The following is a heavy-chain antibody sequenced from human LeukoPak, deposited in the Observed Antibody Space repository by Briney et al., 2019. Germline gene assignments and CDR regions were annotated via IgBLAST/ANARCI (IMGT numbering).Heavy chain of an antibody. Sequence: GASVKVSCKASGYTFTSYGISWVRQAPGQGLEWMGWISAYNGNTNYAQKLQGRVTMTTDTSTSTAYMELRSLRSDDTAVYYCARGQDGYKSKMGVSVFDYWGQGTLVTVSS. CDR3: ARGQDGYKSKMGVSVFDY. J-gene: IGHJ4*02. CDR1: GYTFTSYG. CDR2: ISAYNGNT. D-gene: IGHD5-24*01. V-gene: IGHV1-18*01.